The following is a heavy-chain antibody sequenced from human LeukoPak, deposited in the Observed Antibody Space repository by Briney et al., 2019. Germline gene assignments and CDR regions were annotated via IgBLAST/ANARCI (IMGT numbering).Heavy chain of an antibody. CDR2: INPLTGST. D-gene: IGHD1-1*01. J-gene: IGHJ4*02. CDR1: GYTFTDYY. Sequence: ALVKVSCKASGYTFTDYYMHWVRQAPRQGLEWVGWINPLTGSTGYAQKFQGRVTMTRDTSISTTYMELTRLRSDDTAVYFCARYTELLGRHFDYWGQGTPVTVFS. V-gene: IGHV1-2*02. CDR3: ARYTELLGRHFDY.